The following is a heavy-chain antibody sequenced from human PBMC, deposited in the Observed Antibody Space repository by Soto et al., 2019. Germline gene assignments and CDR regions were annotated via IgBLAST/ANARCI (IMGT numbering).Heavy chain of an antibody. CDR2: INPNSGGT. J-gene: IGHJ4*02. CDR1: GYTFTGYY. CDR3: AVSRGYYDSSGYFSPFDY. V-gene: IGHV1-2*04. Sequence: ASVKVSCKASGYTFTGYYMHWVRQAPGQGLEWMGWINPNSGGTNYAQKFQGWVAMTRDTSISTAYMELSRLTSDDTAVYYCAVSRGYYDSSGYFSPFDYWGQGTLVTVSS. D-gene: IGHD3-22*01.